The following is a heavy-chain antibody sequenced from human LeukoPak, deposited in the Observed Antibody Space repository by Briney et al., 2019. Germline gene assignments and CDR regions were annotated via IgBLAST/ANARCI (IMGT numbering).Heavy chain of an antibody. CDR1: GFAVSSIY. CDR2: IYTGGTT. Sequence: PGGSLRLSCAASGFAVSSIYMSWVRQAPGKGLEWVSIIYTGGTTYYADSVQGRFTISRDNSKNTLFLQMNSLSAEDTAVYFCARDHCSSSSCYADDCFDYWGQGTLVTVSS. J-gene: IGHJ4*02. V-gene: IGHV3-53*01. CDR3: ARDHCSSSSCYADDCFDY. D-gene: IGHD2-2*01.